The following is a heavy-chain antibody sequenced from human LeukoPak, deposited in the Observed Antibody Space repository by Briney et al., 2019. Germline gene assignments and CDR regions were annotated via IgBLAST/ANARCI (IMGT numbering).Heavy chain of an antibody. CDR3: TKGVVLTIFGMAWHAFDI. Sequence: GGSLRLSCAASGFTFRSFAVSWVRQAPGKGLEWVSVISGSGDSTYYADSVKGRFTISRDNSKNTLYLQMNSLRAEDTAVYYCTKGVVLTIFGMAWHAFDIWGQGTMVTVS. CDR2: ISGSGDST. D-gene: IGHD3-3*01. V-gene: IGHV3-23*01. J-gene: IGHJ3*02. CDR1: GFTFRSFA.